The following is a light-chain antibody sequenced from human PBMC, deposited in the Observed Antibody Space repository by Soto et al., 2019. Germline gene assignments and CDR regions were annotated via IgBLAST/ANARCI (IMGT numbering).Light chain of an antibody. Sequence: DIQMTQSPSSLSASVGDRFTITCRASQSISSYLNWYEQKPGKAPKLLXYAASSLQSGVPSRFSGSGSGTDFTLTISSLQPEDFATYYCQQSYSTPITFGQGTRLEIK. CDR3: QQSYSTPIT. CDR2: AAS. J-gene: IGKJ5*01. CDR1: QSISSY. V-gene: IGKV1-39*01.